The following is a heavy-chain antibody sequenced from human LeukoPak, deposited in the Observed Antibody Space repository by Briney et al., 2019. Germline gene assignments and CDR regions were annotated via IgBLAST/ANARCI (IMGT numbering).Heavy chain of an antibody. Sequence: PSETLSLTCAVYGGSFSGYYWSWIRQPPGKGLEWIGEINHSGSTNYNPSLKSRVTISVDTSKNQFSLKLSSVTAADTAVYYCARGPVAGRYYYYYYGMDVWGQGTTVTVSS. J-gene: IGHJ6*02. CDR1: GGSFSGYY. V-gene: IGHV4-34*01. D-gene: IGHD6-19*01. CDR2: INHSGST. CDR3: ARGPVAGRYYYYYYGMDV.